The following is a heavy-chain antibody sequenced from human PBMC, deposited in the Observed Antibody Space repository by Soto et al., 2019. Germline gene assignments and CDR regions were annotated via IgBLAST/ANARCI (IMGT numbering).Heavy chain of an antibody. D-gene: IGHD1-26*01. CDR3: NKFSGTSSAPAA. V-gene: IGHV3-73*02. Sequence: EVQLVESGGGLVQPGGSLKLSCAASGFSVSDSAMHWVRQASGKGLEWVGRIGSKGRNYATTYAASVKGRFIISTDESKNTAHLQMHSLKTEDTAIYYCNKFSGTSSAPAALGQGTLVTVSS. CDR2: IGSKGRNYAT. J-gene: IGHJ5*02. CDR1: GFSVSDSA.